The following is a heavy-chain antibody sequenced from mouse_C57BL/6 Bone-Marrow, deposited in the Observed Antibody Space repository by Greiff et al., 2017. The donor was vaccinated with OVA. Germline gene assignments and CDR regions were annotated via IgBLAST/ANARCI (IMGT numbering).Heavy chain of an antibody. J-gene: IGHJ2*01. CDR3: AREGNYYGSSYFDY. V-gene: IGHV1-69*01. CDR2: IDPSDSYT. CDR1: GYTFTSYW. Sequence: QVQLQQPGAELVMPGASVKLSCKASGYTFTSYWMHWVKQRPGQGLEWIGEIDPSDSYTNYNQKFKGKSTLTVDKSSSTAYMQLSSLTSEDSAVYYCAREGNYYGSSYFDYWGRGTTLTVSS. D-gene: IGHD1-1*01.